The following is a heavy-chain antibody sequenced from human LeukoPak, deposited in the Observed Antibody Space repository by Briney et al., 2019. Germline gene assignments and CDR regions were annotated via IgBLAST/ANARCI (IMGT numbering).Heavy chain of an antibody. Sequence: PSETLSLTCTVSGGSISSYYWSWIRQPPGKGLEWIGYIYYSGSTNYNPSLKSRVTISADTSKNQFSLKLSSVTAADTAVYYCARSDYYGSGSYYNYYYYGMDVWGQGTTVTVSS. V-gene: IGHV4-59*01. J-gene: IGHJ6*02. CDR2: IYYSGST. D-gene: IGHD3-10*01. CDR3: ARSDYYGSGSYYNYYYYGMDV. CDR1: GGSISSYY.